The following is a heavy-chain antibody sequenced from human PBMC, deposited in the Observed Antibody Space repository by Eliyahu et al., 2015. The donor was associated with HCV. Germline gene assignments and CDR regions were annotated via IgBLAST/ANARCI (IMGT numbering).Heavy chain of an antibody. CDR2: ISYDGSNK. J-gene: IGHJ4*02. CDR3: AREGENWGLRGYLDC. Sequence: QVQLVESGGGVVQPGRSLRLSCAAXGFTFXXYGMHWVRQAPGKGLEWGAVISYDGSNKYHADSVKGRFTISRDSSKNTLSLQMNSLTTDDTAVYYCAREGENWGLRGYLDCWGQGTLVTVSS. V-gene: IGHV3-30*03. CDR1: GFTFXXYG. D-gene: IGHD7-27*01.